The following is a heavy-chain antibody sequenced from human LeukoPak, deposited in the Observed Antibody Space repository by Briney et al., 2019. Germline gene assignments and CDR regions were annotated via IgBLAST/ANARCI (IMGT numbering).Heavy chain of an antibody. D-gene: IGHD3-22*01. CDR1: GFTFSSYS. V-gene: IGHV3-21*04. J-gene: IGHJ4*02. CDR3: ARDYYDSSGYSSFDY. CDR2: ISSSSSYI. Sequence: GGPLRLSCAASGFTFSSYSMNWVRQAPGKGLEWVSSISSSSSYIYYADSVKGRFTISRDNAKNSLYLQMNSLRAEDTAFYYCARDYYDSSGYSSFDYWGQGTLVTVSS.